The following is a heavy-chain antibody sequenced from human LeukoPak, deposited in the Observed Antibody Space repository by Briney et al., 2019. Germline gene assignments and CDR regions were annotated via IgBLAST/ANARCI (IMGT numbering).Heavy chain of an antibody. D-gene: IGHD3-9*01. CDR2: INHSGST. J-gene: IGHJ4*02. Sequence: SQTLSLTCTVSGGSISSGGYYWSWIRQPPGKGLEWIGEINHSGSTNYNPSLKSRVTISVDTSKNQFSLKLSSVTAADTAVYYCARMTDILTGYYPFDYWGQGTLVTVSS. V-gene: IGHV4-30-2*01. CDR3: ARMTDILTGYYPFDY. CDR1: GGSISSGGYY.